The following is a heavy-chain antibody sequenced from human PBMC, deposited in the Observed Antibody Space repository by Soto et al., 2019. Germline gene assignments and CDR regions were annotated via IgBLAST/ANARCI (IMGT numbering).Heavy chain of an antibody. D-gene: IGHD5-12*01. CDR2: IIPMFGTA. Sequence: QVQLVQSGAEVKKPESSVKVSCKAPGGTFSTYAISWVRRAPGQGIEWMGGIIPMFGTANYAQRFQDRVTITADESTNTVYMELSSLRSEDTAVYFCASGLQLWLRRINNGYSGWGQGTLVTVSS. CDR3: ASGLQLWLRRINNGYSG. J-gene: IGHJ4*02. V-gene: IGHV1-69*12. CDR1: GGTFSTYA.